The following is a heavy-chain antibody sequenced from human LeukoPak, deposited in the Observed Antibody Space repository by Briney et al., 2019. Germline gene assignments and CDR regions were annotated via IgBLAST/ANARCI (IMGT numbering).Heavy chain of an antibody. D-gene: IGHD4-23*01. CDR3: ARGHYGGNRYFDN. V-gene: IGHV1-8*01. CDR1: GYTLRDYE. Sequence: ASVRVSCKTSGYTLRDYEINWVRQAPGLGLEWVAWIHANSGKAGSAQKFQGRVTLTRDTSTETAFMELSGLTSDDSATYFCARGHYGGNRYFDNWGQGTLVTVSS. CDR2: IHANSGKA. J-gene: IGHJ4*02.